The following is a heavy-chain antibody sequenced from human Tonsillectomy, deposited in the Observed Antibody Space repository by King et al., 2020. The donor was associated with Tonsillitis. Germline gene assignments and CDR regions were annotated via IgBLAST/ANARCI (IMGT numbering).Heavy chain of an antibody. CDR1: GYSFTSYW. V-gene: IGHV5-51*01. D-gene: IGHD2-15*01. Sequence: QLVQSGAEVKKPGESLKISCKGSGYSFTSYWIGWVRQMPGKGLEWMGIIYPGDSDTRYSPSFQGQVPISADKSITTAYLHWSSLKASDTAMYYCARQSRGNIVVVVAATRGDAFDIWGQGTMVTVSS. CDR3: ARQSRGNIVVVVAATRGDAFDI. J-gene: IGHJ3*02. CDR2: IYPGDSDT.